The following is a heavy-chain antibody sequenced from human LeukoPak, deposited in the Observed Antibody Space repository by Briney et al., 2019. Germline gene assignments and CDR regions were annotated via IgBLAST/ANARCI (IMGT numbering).Heavy chain of an antibody. Sequence: SVKVSCKASGGTFSSYAISWVRQAPGQGLEWMGRIIPILGIANYAQKFQGRVTITADKSTSTAYMELSSLRSEDTAVYYCARFEGYCSSGSCATHNWFDPWGQGTLVTVSS. CDR1: GGTFSSYA. CDR2: IIPILGIA. J-gene: IGHJ5*02. D-gene: IGHD2-15*01. CDR3: ARFEGYCSSGSCATHNWFDP. V-gene: IGHV1-69*04.